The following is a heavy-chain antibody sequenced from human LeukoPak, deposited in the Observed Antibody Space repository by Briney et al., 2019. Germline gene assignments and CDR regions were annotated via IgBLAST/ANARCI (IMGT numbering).Heavy chain of an antibody. CDR3: ARELAYCGGDCYWVPFDY. D-gene: IGHD2-21*02. J-gene: IGHJ4*02. CDR1: GYTFTGYY. V-gene: IGHV1-46*01. Sequence: ASVKVSCKASGYTFTGYYMHWVRQAPGQGLEWMGIINPSGGSTSYAQKFQGRVTMTRDMSTSTVYMELSSLRSEDTAVYYCARELAYCGGDCYWVPFDYWGQGTLVTVSS. CDR2: INPSGGST.